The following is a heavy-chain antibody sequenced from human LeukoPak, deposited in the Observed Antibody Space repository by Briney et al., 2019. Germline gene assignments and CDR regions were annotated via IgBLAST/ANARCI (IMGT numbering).Heavy chain of an antibody. Sequence: PGGSLRLSCAASGFIFSSYWMSWVRQAPGKGLEWVAVIWYDGSNKYYADSVKGRFTISRDNSKNTLYLQMNSLRAEDTAVYYCARDPDYWGQGTLVTVSS. CDR1: GFIFSSYW. CDR2: IWYDGSNK. J-gene: IGHJ4*02. V-gene: IGHV3-33*08. CDR3: ARDPDY.